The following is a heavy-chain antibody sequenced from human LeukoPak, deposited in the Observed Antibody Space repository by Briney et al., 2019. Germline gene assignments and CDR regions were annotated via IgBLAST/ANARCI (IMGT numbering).Heavy chain of an antibody. V-gene: IGHV4-59*12. Sequence: SETLSLTCTVSGGSISSYYWSWIRQPPGKGLEWIGYIYYSGSTNYNPSLKSRVTISVDTSKNQFSLKLSSVTAADTAVYYCARGPHIPGRLLRFLEWLREYYFDYWGQGTLVTVSS. J-gene: IGHJ4*02. CDR2: IYYSGST. D-gene: IGHD3-3*01. CDR3: ARGPHIPGRLLRFLEWLREYYFDY. CDR1: GGSISSYY.